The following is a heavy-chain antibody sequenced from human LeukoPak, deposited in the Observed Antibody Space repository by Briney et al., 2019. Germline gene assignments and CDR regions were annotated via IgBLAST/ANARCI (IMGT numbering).Heavy chain of an antibody. CDR2: FYYNGNT. V-gene: IGHV4-39*01. CDR3: ARHLRQVAEFDF. J-gene: IGHJ4*02. D-gene: IGHD2-15*01. Sequence: PSATLSLTCTVSGASISSSSYFWGWIRQPPGKGLEWIGSFYYNGNTYYNPSLKSRVTISVDTSKNRFSLNLNSVTAAETAVYYCARHLRQVAEFDFGGQGALVTVS. CDR1: GASISSSSYF.